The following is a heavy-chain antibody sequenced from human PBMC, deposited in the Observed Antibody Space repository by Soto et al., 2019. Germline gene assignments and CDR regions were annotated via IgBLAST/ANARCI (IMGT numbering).Heavy chain of an antibody. CDR2: IYYSGST. CDR3: ARESNYDSSGYYPDYGLDV. V-gene: IGHV4-31*03. CDR1: GGFVSSVNYY. D-gene: IGHD3-22*01. Sequence: SETLSLTCSVSGGFVSSVNYYWSWIRQHPGKGLEWIGYIYYSGSTDYNPSLKSRITISVDTSKNQFSLKLSSVTAADTAVYYCARESNYDSSGYYPDYGLDVWGQGTTVTVSS. J-gene: IGHJ6*02.